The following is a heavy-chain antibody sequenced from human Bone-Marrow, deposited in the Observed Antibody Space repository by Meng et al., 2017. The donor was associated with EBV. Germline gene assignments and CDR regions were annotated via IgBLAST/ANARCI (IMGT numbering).Heavy chain of an antibody. CDR2: INEYGTTT. CDR3: SIDLAGPHDY. D-gene: IGHD3-16*01. J-gene: IGHJ4*02. CDR1: GFAFSRDW. V-gene: IGHV3-74*01. Sequence: DLCEPGVAPVQPGGSLSPSCDASGFAFSRDWMHWVRQTPGEALAWVSRINEYGTTTNYADSVQGRFTMYRDNAKNTLYLQMNSLRVEDTAIYYCSIDLAGPHDYWGPGTLVTVSS.